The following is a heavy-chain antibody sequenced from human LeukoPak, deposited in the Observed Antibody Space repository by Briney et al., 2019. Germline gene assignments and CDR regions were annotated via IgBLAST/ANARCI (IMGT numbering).Heavy chain of an antibody. CDR3: AVFDMTVVDITP. D-gene: IGHD3-22*01. CDR1: GFTFSSYS. CDR2: ISSSSGYI. J-gene: IGHJ5*02. Sequence: GGSLRLSCAASGFTFSSYSMNWVRQAPGKGLEWVPSISSSSGYIYYADSVKGRFTISRDNAKNSLYPQMNSLRAEDTAVYYCAVFDMTVVDITPWGQGTLVTVSS. V-gene: IGHV3-21*01.